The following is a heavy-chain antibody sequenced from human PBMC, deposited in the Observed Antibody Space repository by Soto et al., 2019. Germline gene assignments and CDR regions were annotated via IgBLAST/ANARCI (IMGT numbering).Heavy chain of an antibody. D-gene: IGHD2-21*01. CDR1: GFTFRSYG. V-gene: IGHV3-48*02. CDR3: SRDSLWTAAVHTFDQ. Sequence: GGSLRLSCAASGFTFRSYGMSWVRQAPGKGLEWVSYISSGSSSIYYADSVKGRFTISRDDAKSSLFLQMNSLRDEDTAVYYCSRDSLWTAAVHTFDQWGQGTLVTVSS. CDR2: ISSGSSSI. J-gene: IGHJ4*02.